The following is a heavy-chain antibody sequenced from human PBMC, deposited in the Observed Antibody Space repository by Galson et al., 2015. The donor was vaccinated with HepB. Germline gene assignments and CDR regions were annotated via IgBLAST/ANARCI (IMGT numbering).Heavy chain of an antibody. CDR1: GFTFSSHL. D-gene: IGHD6-19*01. Sequence: RLSCAASGFTFSSHLMTWVRQAPGKGLEWVAKIKEDESEKYYVDSVKGRFTISRDNGKNSLYLEMNSLRAEDTAVYYCARAGSGWSRTFDYWGQGALVTVSS. J-gene: IGHJ4*02. CDR3: ARAGSGWSRTFDY. V-gene: IGHV3-7*03. CDR2: IKEDESEK.